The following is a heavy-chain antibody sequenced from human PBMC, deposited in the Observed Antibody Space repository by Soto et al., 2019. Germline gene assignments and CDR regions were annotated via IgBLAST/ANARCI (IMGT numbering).Heavy chain of an antibody. CDR3: ATGITMVRGAPHYWFDP. V-gene: IGHV4-34*01. CDR1: GGSISGYY. CDR2: INHSGST. Sequence: SETLSLTCTVSGGSISGYYWSWIRQPPGKGLEWIGEINHSGSTNYNPSLKSRVTISVDTSKNQFSLKLSSVTATDTAVYYCATGITMVRGAPHYWFDPWGQGTLVTVSS. J-gene: IGHJ5*02. D-gene: IGHD3-10*01.